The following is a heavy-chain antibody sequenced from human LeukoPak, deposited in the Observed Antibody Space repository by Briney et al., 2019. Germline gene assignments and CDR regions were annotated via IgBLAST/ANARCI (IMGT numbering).Heavy chain of an antibody. CDR2: ISHDGSNK. V-gene: IGHV3-30*18. J-gene: IGHJ2*01. D-gene: IGHD6-19*01. CDR1: GFTFSSYG. CDR3: AKDRGSDSSGWYFDL. Sequence: GGSLRLSCAASGFTFSSYGIHWVRQAPGKGLEWVAVISHDGSNKYYIDSVKGRFTISRDNSKNTLYLEMNSLRAEDMALYYCAKDRGSDSSGWYFDLWGRGTLVTVSS.